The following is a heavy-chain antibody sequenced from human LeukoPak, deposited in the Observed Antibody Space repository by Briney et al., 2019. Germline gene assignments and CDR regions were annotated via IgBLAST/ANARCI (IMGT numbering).Heavy chain of an antibody. CDR1: GLSFSSNW. V-gene: IGHV3-7*01. Sequence: GGSLRLSCAAPGLSFSSNWMGWVRQAPGKGLEWVAHIKRDGSQKYYLDSVKGRFTISRDNAKNSLYLQMNSLRVEDTAVYYCARLGLEVGGPNWFDPWGQGTLVTVSS. D-gene: IGHD1-1*01. J-gene: IGHJ5*02. CDR2: IKRDGSQK. CDR3: ARLGLEVGGPNWFDP.